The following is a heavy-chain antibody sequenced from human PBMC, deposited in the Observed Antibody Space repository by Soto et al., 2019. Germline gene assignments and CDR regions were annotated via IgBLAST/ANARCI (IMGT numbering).Heavy chain of an antibody. CDR3: ARDMGMVTRFDP. J-gene: IGHJ5*02. Sequence: QVQLVQSGTEVKKPGSSVRVSCKASGGTFSSFDITWVRQAPGQGLEWMGGIIPLFRTANYPQKFQGRIAITADASTNTAYMELYSLRYEDTAVYYCARDMGMVTRFDPWGQGTLVTVSS. D-gene: IGHD2-21*02. V-gene: IGHV1-69*01. CDR1: GGTFSSFD. CDR2: IIPLFRTA.